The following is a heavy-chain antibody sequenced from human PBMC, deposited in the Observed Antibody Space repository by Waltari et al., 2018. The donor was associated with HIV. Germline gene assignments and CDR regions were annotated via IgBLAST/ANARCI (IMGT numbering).Heavy chain of an antibody. V-gene: IGHV1-69*08. D-gene: IGHD3-16*01. CDR1: GGAFRRYT. Sequence: QVQLVQSGAEVKKHGSSVTVSCKASGGAFRRYTINWVRKAPGQGLEWLGRIIPMSNTPNNAQKFQGRVTITADKSTSTAYMELTSLRSDDTAVYYCASARETMGVDFDSWGLGTLVTVSS. CDR3: ASARETMGVDFDS. CDR2: IIPMSNTP. J-gene: IGHJ4*02.